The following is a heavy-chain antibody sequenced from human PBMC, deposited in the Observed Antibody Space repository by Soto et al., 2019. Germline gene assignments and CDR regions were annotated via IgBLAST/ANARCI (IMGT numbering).Heavy chain of an antibody. CDR1: ADTFPSYY. D-gene: IGHD2-2*01. CDR3: AREDLVVVPSALRYYGMDV. V-gene: IGHV1-46*01. Sequence: ASLKVSCKAPADTFPSYYIHWVRQAPGHGLEWMGIINPNGGSTRFAQTFQGRITMTTDTSTSTAYMELRSLRSDDTAVYYCAREDLVVVPSALRYYGMDVWGQGTTVTVSS. J-gene: IGHJ6*02. CDR2: INPNGGST.